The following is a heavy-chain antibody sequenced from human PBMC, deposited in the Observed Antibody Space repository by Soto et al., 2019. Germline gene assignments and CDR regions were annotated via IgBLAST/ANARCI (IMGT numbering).Heavy chain of an antibody. V-gene: IGHV3-9*01. CDR2: ISWNSGSI. Sequence: VQLVESGGGLVQPGRSLRLSCAASGFTFDDYAMHWVRQAPGKGLEWVSGISWNSGSIGYADSVKGRFTISRDNAKNSLYLQMNSLRAEDTALYYCAKDRADDFWSGYYSMDVWGKGTTVTVSS. CDR1: GFTFDDYA. CDR3: AKDRADDFWSGYYSMDV. D-gene: IGHD3-3*01. J-gene: IGHJ6*03.